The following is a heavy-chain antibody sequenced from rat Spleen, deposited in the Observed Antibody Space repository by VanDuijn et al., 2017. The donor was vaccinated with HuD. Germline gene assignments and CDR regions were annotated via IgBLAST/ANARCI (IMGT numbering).Heavy chain of an antibody. CDR2: INYDGGTI. CDR1: GFTLSDHF. Sequence: EVQLVESDGGLVQPGRSLKLSCAASGFTLSDHFMAWVRQAPTKGLEWVATINYDGGTISYPDSVKGRFTISRDNAKSTLSLQMDSLRSEDTATYYCARRHYGYTDYFDYWGQGVMVTVSS. J-gene: IGHJ2*01. V-gene: IGHV5-29*01. CDR3: ARRHYGYTDYFDY. D-gene: IGHD1-9*01.